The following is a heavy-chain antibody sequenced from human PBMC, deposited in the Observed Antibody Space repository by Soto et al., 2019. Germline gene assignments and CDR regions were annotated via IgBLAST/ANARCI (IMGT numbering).Heavy chain of an antibody. CDR2: IYPGDSDT. V-gene: IGHV5-51*01. D-gene: IGHD3-9*01. CDR3: AITSGVLRYFDWLPFGDAFDI. J-gene: IGHJ3*02. Sequence: PGESLKISCKGSGYSFTSYWIGWVRQMPGKGLEWMGIIYPGDSDTRYSPSFQGQVTISADKSISTAYLQWSSLKASDTAMYYCAITSGVLRYFDWLPFGDAFDIWGQGTMVTVS. CDR1: GYSFTSYW.